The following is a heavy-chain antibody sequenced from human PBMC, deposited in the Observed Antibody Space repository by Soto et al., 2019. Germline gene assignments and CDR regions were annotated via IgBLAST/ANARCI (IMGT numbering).Heavy chain of an antibody. Sequence: SQMISCTGSGYSFTSHWIGWVRQMPGKGLEWGGIIYPGDSDTRYSPSFQGQVTISADKSISTAHLQWSSLKASDTAMYYCARQVQNYYDSSGYYFDYWGQGPLVTVSS. J-gene: IGHJ4*02. CDR1: GYSFTSHW. D-gene: IGHD3-22*01. CDR3: ARQVQNYYDSSGYYFDY. V-gene: IGHV5-51*01. CDR2: IYPGDSDT.